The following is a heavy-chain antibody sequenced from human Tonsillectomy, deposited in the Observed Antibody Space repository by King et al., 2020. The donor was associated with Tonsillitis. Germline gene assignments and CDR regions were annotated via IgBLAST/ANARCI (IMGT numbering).Heavy chain of an antibody. V-gene: IGHV3-7*04. CDR3: ARVRGSYSLDY. CDR1: GFTFSSYW. D-gene: IGHD3-16*01. Sequence: QLVQSGGGLVQPGGSLRLSCAASGFTFSSYWMRWVRQAPGKGLEWVANIKQEGSEKYYAESVKGRFTISRDNAKSSLYLQMSSLRAEDTAVYHCARVRGSYSLDYWGQGTLVTVSS. CDR2: IKQEGSEK. J-gene: IGHJ4*02.